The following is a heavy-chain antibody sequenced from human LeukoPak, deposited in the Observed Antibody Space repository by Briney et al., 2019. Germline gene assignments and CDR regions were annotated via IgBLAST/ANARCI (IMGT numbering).Heavy chain of an antibody. V-gene: IGHV4-34*01. CDR1: GGSFSGYY. J-gene: IGHJ3*02. D-gene: IGHD4-17*01. Sequence: SETLSLTCAVYGGSFSGYYWSWIRQPPGKGLEWIGEINHSGSTNYNPSLKSRVTISVDTSKNQFSLKLSSVTAADTAVYYCARRTTVKGFDIWGQGTMVTVSS. CDR3: ARRTTVKGFDI. CDR2: INHSGST.